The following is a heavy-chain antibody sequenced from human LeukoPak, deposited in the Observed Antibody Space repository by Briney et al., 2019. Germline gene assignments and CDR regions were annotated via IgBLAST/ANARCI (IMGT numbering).Heavy chain of an antibody. CDR2: LYAGGTT. Sequence: GGSLRLSCAASGFTFSSSGMHWVRQAPGKGLEWVSILYAGGTTSYTDSVKGRFTISRDSSKNTLYLQMKSLRAEDTAVYYCARGFPPAHWGQGTLVTVSS. D-gene: IGHD3-10*01. CDR3: ARGFPPAH. CDR1: GFTFSSSG. V-gene: IGHV3-53*01. J-gene: IGHJ4*02.